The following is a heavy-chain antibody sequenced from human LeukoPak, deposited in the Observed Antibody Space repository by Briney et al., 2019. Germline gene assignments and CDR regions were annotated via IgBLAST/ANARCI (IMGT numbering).Heavy chain of an antibody. J-gene: IGHJ4*02. D-gene: IGHD3-10*01. Sequence: GGSLRLSCAASGFTFDDYAMHWVRQAPGKGLEWVSLISWDGSSIYYADSVKGRFTISRDNSKNSLWLQMNSLRAEDTAVYYCARGGAFAVRGDIDYWGQGTLVTVSS. CDR2: ISWDGSSI. CDR1: GFTFDDYA. CDR3: ARGGAFAVRGDIDY. V-gene: IGHV3-43D*03.